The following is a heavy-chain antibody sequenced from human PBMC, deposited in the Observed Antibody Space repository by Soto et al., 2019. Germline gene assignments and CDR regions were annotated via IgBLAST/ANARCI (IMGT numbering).Heavy chain of an antibody. Sequence: QVRLVKSGAEVKKPGSSVRVSAKPPEGPFRTLLLNWGGQAPGKGLEWLGEFIPLIGGGINERNFQGRVTITSDESTSTAYMELRSLKSEDTAMYFCARRSVSHSNAFDFWGQVTMVTVSS. D-gene: IGHD2-15*01. CDR3: ARRSVSHSNAFDF. J-gene: IGHJ3*01. CDR1: EGPFRTLL. V-gene: IGHV1-69*05. CDR2: FIPLIGGG.